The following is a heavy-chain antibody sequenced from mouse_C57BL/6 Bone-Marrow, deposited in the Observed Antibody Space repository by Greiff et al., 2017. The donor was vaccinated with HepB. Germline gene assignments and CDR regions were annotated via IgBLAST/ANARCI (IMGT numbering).Heavy chain of an antibody. CDR3: ARETGGLLGWYFDY. Sequence: EVQLQQSGPELVKPGASVKIPCKASGYTFTDYNMDWVKQSHGKSLEWIGDINPNNGGTIYNQKFKGKATLTVDKSSSTAYMELRSLTSEDSAVYYCARETGGLLGWYFDYWGQGTTLTVSS. V-gene: IGHV1-18*01. CDR1: GYTFTDYN. CDR2: INPNNGGT. J-gene: IGHJ2*01. D-gene: IGHD1-1*02.